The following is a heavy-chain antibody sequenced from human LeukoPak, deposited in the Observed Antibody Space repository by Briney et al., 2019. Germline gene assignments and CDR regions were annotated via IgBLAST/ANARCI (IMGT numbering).Heavy chain of an antibody. Sequence: GGSLRLSCAASGFTFSSYSMNWVRQAPGKGLEWVSSISSSSSYIYYAGSVKGRFTISRDNAKNSLYLQMNSLRAEDTAVYYCARNSYNYYGMDVWGQGTTVTVSS. J-gene: IGHJ6*02. CDR3: ARNSYNYYGMDV. D-gene: IGHD4-23*01. V-gene: IGHV3-21*01. CDR1: GFTFSSYS. CDR2: ISSSSSYI.